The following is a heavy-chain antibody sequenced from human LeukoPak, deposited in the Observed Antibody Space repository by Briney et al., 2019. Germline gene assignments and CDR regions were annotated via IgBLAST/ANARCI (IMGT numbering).Heavy chain of an antibody. CDR2: MNPNSGNT. V-gene: IGHV1-8*01. CDR3: ARGASLTGPNWFDP. CDR1: GYTFTSYD. J-gene: IGHJ5*02. Sequence: ASVKVSCKASGYTFTSYDINWVRQATGQGLERMGWMNPNSGNTGYAQKFQGRVTMTRNTSISTAYMELSSLRSEDTAVYYCARGASLTGPNWFDPWGQGTLVTVSS. D-gene: IGHD3-9*01.